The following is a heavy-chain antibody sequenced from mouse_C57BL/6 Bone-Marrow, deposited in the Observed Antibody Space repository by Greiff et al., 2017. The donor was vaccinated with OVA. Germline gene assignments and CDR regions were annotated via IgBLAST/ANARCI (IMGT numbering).Heavy chain of an antibody. CDR1: GYTFTSYW. Sequence: QVQLQQSGAELAKPGASVKLSCKASGYTFTSYWMPWVKQRPGQGLEWIGYINPSSGYTKYNQKFKDKATLTADKSSSTAYMQLSSLTYEDSAVDYCAGSGYDYDGAWFAYWGQGTLVTVSA. V-gene: IGHV1-7*01. CDR3: AGSGYDYDGAWFAY. CDR2: INPSSGYT. J-gene: IGHJ3*01. D-gene: IGHD2-4*01.